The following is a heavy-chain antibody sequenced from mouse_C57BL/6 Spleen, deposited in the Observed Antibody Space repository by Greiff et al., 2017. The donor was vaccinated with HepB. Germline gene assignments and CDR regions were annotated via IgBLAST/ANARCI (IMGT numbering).Heavy chain of an antibody. CDR3: ARHEEVSPYYYGSSYGYFDV. CDR2: FYPGSGSI. CDR1: GYTFTEYT. V-gene: IGHV1-62-2*01. J-gene: IGHJ1*03. Sequence: QVQLQQSGAELVKPGASVKLSCKASGYTFTEYTIHWVKQRSGQGLEWIGWFYPGSGSIKYNEKFKDKATLTADKSSSTVYMELSRLTSEDSAVYFCARHEEVSPYYYGSSYGYFDVWGTGTTVTVSS. D-gene: IGHD1-1*01.